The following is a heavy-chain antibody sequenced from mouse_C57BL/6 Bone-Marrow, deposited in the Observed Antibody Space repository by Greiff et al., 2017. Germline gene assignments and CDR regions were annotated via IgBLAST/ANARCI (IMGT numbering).Heavy chain of an antibody. V-gene: IGHV5-6*01. CDR1: GFTFSSYG. CDR2: ISSGGSYT. J-gene: IGHJ4*01. CDR3: ARRSYAMDY. Sequence: EVQGVESGGDLVKPGGSLKLSCAASGFTFSSYGMSWVRQTPDKRLEWVATISSGGSYTYYPDSVKGRFTISRDNAKNTLYLQMSSLKSEDTAMYYCARRSYAMDYWGRGTSVTVSS.